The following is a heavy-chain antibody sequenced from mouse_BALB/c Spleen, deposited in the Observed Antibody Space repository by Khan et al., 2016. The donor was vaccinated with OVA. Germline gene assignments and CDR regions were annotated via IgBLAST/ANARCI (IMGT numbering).Heavy chain of an antibody. Sequence: QIQLVQSGPELKKPGETVRISCKASGYTFTTAGMQWVQKMPGKGLKWIGWINTRSGVPKYAEDFKGRFVFSLETSASTAYLQITNLKNEDTATYFCARGGAAFYRNDGGAMDSWGQGTSGTVSS. J-gene: IGHJ4*01. V-gene: IGHV9-4*02. CDR1: GYTFTTAG. CDR3: ARGGAAFYRNDGGAMDS. CDR2: INTRSGVP. D-gene: IGHD2-14*01.